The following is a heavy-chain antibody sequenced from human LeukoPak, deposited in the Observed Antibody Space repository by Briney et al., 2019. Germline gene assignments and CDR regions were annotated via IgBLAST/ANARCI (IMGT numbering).Heavy chain of an antibody. Sequence: SETLSLTCTVSGGSISSYYWSWIRQPPGKGLEWIGYIYYSGSTNYNPSLKSRVTISVDTSKNQFSLKLSSVTAADTAVYYCARDSTYRALDYWGQGTLVTVSS. CDR3: ARDSTYRALDY. D-gene: IGHD3-10*01. CDR1: GGSISSYY. CDR2: IYYSGST. V-gene: IGHV4-59*01. J-gene: IGHJ4*02.